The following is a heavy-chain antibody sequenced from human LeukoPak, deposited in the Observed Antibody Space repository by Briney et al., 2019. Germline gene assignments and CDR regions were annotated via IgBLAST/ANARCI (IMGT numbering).Heavy chain of an antibody. J-gene: IGHJ4*02. CDR2: IDYSGST. CDR3: ARVSRRHTLDY. CDR1: NGSISTYY. V-gene: IGHV4-59*01. Sequence: SETLSLTCIVSNGSISTYYWSWIRQPPGKGLEWIGYIDYSGSTNYNPSLKSRVTMSLDTSKNHFSLRLSSVTAADSAVYYCARVSRRHTLDYWGQGTMVTVSS.